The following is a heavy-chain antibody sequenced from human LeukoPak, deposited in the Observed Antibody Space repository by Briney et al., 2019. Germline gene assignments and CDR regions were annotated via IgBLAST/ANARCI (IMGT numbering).Heavy chain of an antibody. D-gene: IGHD5-12*01. Sequence: GGSLRLSCAASGFTFSSYAMSWVRQAPGQGLEWVSGVSGSGGSTYYADSVKGRFTISRDNSKNTLYLQMNSLRAEDTAVYYCAKDLDIVATITGNWGQGTLVTVSS. CDR3: AKDLDIVATITGN. CDR2: VSGSGGST. CDR1: GFTFSSYA. J-gene: IGHJ4*02. V-gene: IGHV3-23*01.